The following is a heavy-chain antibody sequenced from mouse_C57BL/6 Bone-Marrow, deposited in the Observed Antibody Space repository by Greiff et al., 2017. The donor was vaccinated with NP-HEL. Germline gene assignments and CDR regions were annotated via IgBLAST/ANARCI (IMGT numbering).Heavy chain of an antibody. Sequence: EVKLMESGGDLVKPGGSLKLSCAASGFTFSSYGMSWVRQTPDKRLEWVATISSGGSYTYYPDSVKGRFTISRDNAKNTLYLQMSSLQSEDTAMYYCARGLGSFAYWGQGTLVTVSA. J-gene: IGHJ3*01. CDR1: GFTFSSYG. CDR2: ISSGGSYT. CDR3: ARGLGSFAY. V-gene: IGHV5-6*02.